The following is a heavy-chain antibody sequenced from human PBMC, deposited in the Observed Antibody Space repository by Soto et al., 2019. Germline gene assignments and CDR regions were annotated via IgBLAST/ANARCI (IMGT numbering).Heavy chain of an antibody. J-gene: IGHJ5*02. CDR2: VNHSGEAT. D-gene: IGHD3-22*01. V-gene: IGHV4-34*01. Sequence: PSETLSLTCGVYGGSFRNYYWIWVRQPPGKGLEWIGEVNHSGEATYYNRSLKSRVSISRDTSKNQFSLRLTSVTAADTAVYYCARCCYYDSSGYYYPNWFDPWGQGTLVTVS. CDR1: GGSFRNYY. CDR3: ARCCYYDSSGYYYPNWFDP.